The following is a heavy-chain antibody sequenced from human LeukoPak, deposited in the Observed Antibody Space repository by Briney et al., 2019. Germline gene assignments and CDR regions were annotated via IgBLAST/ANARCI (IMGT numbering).Heavy chain of an antibody. CDR2: IYYSGTT. D-gene: IGHD3-10*01. CDR3: ARITSAFCDQ. V-gene: IGHV4-39*07. J-gene: IGHJ4*02. CDR1: GGSISTSNYY. Sequence: SETLSLTCTVSGGSISTSNYYWGWIRQPPGKGLEWIGSIYYSGTTYYNPSLKSRVTISLDTSKNQFSLKLSSVTAADTAVYYCARITSAFCDQWGQGILVTVSS.